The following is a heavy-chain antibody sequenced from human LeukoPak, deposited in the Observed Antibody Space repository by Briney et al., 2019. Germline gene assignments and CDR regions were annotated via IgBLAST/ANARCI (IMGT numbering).Heavy chain of an antibody. CDR2: ISAYNGNT. CDR1: GYTFTDNV. V-gene: IGHV1-18*01. J-gene: IGHJ5*02. Sequence: ASVKVSCKTSGYTFTDNVITWVRQAPGQGLEWMGWISAYNGNTNYAQKLQGRVTMTTDTSTSTAYMEPRSLRSDDTAVYYCAREGSWYRVRFDPWGQGTLVTVSS. CDR3: AREGSWYRVRFDP. D-gene: IGHD6-13*01.